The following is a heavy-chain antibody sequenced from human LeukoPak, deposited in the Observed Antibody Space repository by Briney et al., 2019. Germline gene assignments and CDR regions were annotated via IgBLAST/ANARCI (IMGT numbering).Heavy chain of an antibody. CDR2: INPNSGGT. V-gene: IGHV1-2*06. CDR1: GYTFTGYY. D-gene: IGHD3-22*01. J-gene: IGHJ4*02. CDR3: ARGWNSSGYY. Sequence: ASVKVSCKASGYTFTGYYMHWVRQAPGQWLEWIGRINPNSGGTNYAQKFQGRVSMAMDTSISTAYRELRGLRSDDPAVYYCARGWNSSGYYWGQGTLVSVSS.